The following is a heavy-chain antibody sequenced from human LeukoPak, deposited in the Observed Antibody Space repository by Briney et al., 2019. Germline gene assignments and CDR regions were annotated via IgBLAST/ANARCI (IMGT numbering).Heavy chain of an antibody. D-gene: IGHD3-16*02. CDR3: AREGGGDYVWGSYRYEDT. J-gene: IGHJ5*02. CDR1: GYTFTSYG. V-gene: IGHV1-18*01. CDR2: ISAYNGNT. Sequence: ASVKVSCKASGYTFTSYGISWVRQAPGQGLEWMGWISAYNGNTNYAQKLQGRITMTTDTSTSTAYMEVRGLRSDDTAVYYGAREGGGDYVWGSYRYEDTWGQGTLVTVSS.